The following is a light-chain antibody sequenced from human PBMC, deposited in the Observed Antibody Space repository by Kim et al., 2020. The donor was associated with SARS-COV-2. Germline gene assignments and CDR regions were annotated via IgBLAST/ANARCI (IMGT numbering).Light chain of an antibody. CDR3: AAWDDSLSGYV. Sequence: GQRVTISSSGSSSNSGSNYVYWYQQLPGTAPKLLIYRNNQRPSGVPDRFSGSKSGTSASLAISGLRSEDEADYYCAAWDDSLSGYVFGTGTKVTVL. CDR1: SSNSGSNY. V-gene: IGLV1-47*01. CDR2: RNN. J-gene: IGLJ1*01.